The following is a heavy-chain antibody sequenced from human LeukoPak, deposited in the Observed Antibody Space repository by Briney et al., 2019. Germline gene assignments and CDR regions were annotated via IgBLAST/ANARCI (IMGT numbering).Heavy chain of an antibody. V-gene: IGHV1-18*01. D-gene: IGHD3-22*01. J-gene: IGHJ4*02. CDR1: GCTFTSYG. Sequence: ASVKVSCKASGCTFTSYGISWGRQAPGQGLEWMGWISAYNGNTNYAQKLQGRVTMTTDTSTSTAYMELRSLRSDDTAVYYCGRRADYYDSSGYYYYFDYWGQGTLVTVST. CDR2: ISAYNGNT. CDR3: GRRADYYDSSGYYYYFDY.